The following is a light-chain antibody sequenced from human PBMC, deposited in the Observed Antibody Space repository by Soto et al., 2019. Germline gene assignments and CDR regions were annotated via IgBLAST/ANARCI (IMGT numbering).Light chain of an antibody. V-gene: IGKV3-15*01. CDR3: QQYNVWPLT. CDR1: QSVSSN. J-gene: IGKJ1*01. Sequence: EIVMTQSPVTLCVSPGERATLSCRASQSVSSNLAWYQQKPGQAPSLLIYGAFTRATGIPARFSGTGSGTEFTLTISSLQSEDFALYYCQQYNVWPLTFGQGTKVDI. CDR2: GAF.